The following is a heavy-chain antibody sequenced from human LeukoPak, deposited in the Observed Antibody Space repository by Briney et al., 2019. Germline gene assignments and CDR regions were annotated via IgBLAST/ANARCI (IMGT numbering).Heavy chain of an antibody. V-gene: IGHV3-7*01. Sequence: GGSLRLSCAASGFTFSSYWMSWVRQAPGKGLEWVANIKQDGSEKYYVDSVKGRFTIPRDNAKNSLYLQMNSLRAEDTAVYYCARDDCSSISCYHNWFDPWGQGTLVTVSS. CDR3: ARDDCSSISCYHNWFDP. D-gene: IGHD2-2*01. CDR1: GFTFSSYW. J-gene: IGHJ5*02. CDR2: IKQDGSEK.